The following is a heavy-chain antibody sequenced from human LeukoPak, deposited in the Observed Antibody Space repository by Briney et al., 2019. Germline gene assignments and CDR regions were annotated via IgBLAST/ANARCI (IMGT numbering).Heavy chain of an antibody. CDR3: ARVLQNARFYGDYVGSFNI. V-gene: IGHV1-69*13. D-gene: IGHD4-17*01. CDR1: GGPLSTYP. J-gene: IGHJ3*02. CDR2: IIPIFATA. Sequence: ASVKVSCKASGGPLSTYPINWVRQAPGQGLEWMEGIIPIFATASYAQKFQGRVMITADESTNTVYMELSSLRSDDAALCYCARVLQNARFYGDYVGSFNIWGQGTMVTVSS.